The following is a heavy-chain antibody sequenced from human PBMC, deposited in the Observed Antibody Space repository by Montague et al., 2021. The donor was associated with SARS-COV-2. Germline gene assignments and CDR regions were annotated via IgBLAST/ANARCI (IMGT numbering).Heavy chain of an antibody. J-gene: IGHJ4*02. CDR1: GFSLSTSGMC. D-gene: IGHD3-9*01. CDR2: IDWDDDE. CDR3: ARTLHDILTGYYSFDY. V-gene: IGHV2-70*01. Sequence: PALVIPTQTLTLTCTFSGFSLSTSGMCVSWIRQPPGKALEWLALIDWDDDEYYSTSLKTRLTISKDTSKNQVVLTMTNMDPVDTATYYCARTLHDILTGYYSFDYWGQETLVTVSS.